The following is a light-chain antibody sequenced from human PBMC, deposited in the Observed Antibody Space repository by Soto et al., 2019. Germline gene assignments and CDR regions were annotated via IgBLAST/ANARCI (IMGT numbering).Light chain of an antibody. V-gene: IGKV1-17*01. CDR1: QGIRNY. J-gene: IGKJ1*01. Sequence: DIAMTQSPSSLSASVGDRVTITCRASQGIRNYLGWYQQKPGKAPKRLIYAASSLESGVPSRFSGSGSGTEFTLTISSLQPEDFATYYCLQHDTYPQTFGQGTKVEVK. CDR2: AAS. CDR3: LQHDTYPQT.